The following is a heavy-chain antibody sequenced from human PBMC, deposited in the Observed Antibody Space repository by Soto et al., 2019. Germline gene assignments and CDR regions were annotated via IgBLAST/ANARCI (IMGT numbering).Heavy chain of an antibody. Sequence: EVQLVESGGGLVQPGGSLRLSCAASGFTFSSYWMHWVRQAPGKGLVWVSRINSDGSSTSYADSAKGRFTISRDNAKNTLYLQMNSLRAEDTAMYYCARGWTYYYDSSEGDDDASDIWGQGTMVTVSS. CDR1: GFTFSSYW. V-gene: IGHV3-74*01. CDR2: INSDGSST. J-gene: IGHJ3*02. D-gene: IGHD3-22*01. CDR3: ARGWTYYYDSSEGDDDASDI.